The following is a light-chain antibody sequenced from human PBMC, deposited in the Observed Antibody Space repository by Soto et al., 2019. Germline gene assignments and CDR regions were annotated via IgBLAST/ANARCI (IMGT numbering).Light chain of an antibody. CDR2: GAS. CDR1: QSVSSSF. V-gene: IGKV3-20*01. J-gene: IGKJ4*01. CDR3: QQYGSSPPVT. Sequence: ELVLTQSPGTLSLSPGEGATLSGRASQSVSSSFLAWYQQKPGQAPRLLIYGASSRATGIPDRFSGSGSGTDFTLTISRLEPEDFAVYYCQQYGSSPPVTFGGGTKVEIK.